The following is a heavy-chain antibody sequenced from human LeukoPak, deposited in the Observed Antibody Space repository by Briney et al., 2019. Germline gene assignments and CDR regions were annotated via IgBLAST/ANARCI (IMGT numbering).Heavy chain of an antibody. J-gene: IGHJ6*03. V-gene: IGHV3-30*18. D-gene: IGHD6-19*01. Sequence: PGRSLRLSCAASGFTFSSYGMHWVRQAPGKGLEWVAGISYDGSSKYYADSVKGRFTISRDNSKNTLYLQMNSVRAEDTAVYYCAKEKSYSSGWHTWAYYYYYYMDVWGKGTTVTVSS. CDR1: GFTFSSYG. CDR2: ISYDGSSK. CDR3: AKEKSYSSGWHTWAYYYYYYMDV.